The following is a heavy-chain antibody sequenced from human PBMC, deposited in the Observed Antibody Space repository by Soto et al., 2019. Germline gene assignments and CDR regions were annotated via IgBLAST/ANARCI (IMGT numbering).Heavy chain of an antibody. CDR1: GFTFKNFD. Sequence: EVHLVESGGGLVKPGGSLRLSCAASGFTFKNFDMIWVRQAPGKGLEWVSSISASGSYIYYADSVRGRFTISRDNANNSVDLQMNSLRADDTAVYSCARNLRGHYGPWGQGTMVTVSS. J-gene: IGHJ5*02. CDR2: ISASGSYI. CDR3: ARNLRGHYGP. V-gene: IGHV3-21*01. D-gene: IGHD3-10*01.